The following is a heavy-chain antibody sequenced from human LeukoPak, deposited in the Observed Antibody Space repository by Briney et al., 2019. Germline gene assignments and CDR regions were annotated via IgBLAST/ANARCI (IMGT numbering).Heavy chain of an antibody. CDR3: AKVFRDGYNYPFDY. J-gene: IGHJ4*02. Sequence: GGSLRLSCAASGFIFSSHCMHWVRQAPGKGLIWISRINTDGSSTTYADSVKGRFTVSRDNSKNTLYLQMNSLRAEDTAVYYCAKVFRDGYNYPFDYWGQGTLVTVSS. D-gene: IGHD5-24*01. CDR2: INTDGSST. V-gene: IGHV3-74*01. CDR1: GFIFSSHC.